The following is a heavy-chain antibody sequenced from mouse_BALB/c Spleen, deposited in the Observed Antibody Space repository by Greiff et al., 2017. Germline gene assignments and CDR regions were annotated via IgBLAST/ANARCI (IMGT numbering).Heavy chain of an antibody. CDR1: GYSITSDYA. D-gene: IGHD6-1*01. CDR3: ARGGCQERGYYAMDY. V-gene: IGHV3-2*02. Sequence: EVQLVESGPGLVKPSQSLSLTCTVTGYSITSDYAWNWIRQFPGNKLEWMGYISYSGSTSYNPSLKSRISITRDTSKNQFFLQLNSVTTEDTATYYCARGGCQERGYYAMDYWGQGTSVTVSS. J-gene: IGHJ4*01. CDR2: ISYSGST.